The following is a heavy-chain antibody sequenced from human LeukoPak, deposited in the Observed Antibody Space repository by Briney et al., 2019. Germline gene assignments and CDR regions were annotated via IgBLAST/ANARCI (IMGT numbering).Heavy chain of an antibody. CDR1: GLTFSSNYA. V-gene: IGHV3-23*01. J-gene: IGHJ4*02. CDR2: ISGSGTFT. CDR3: AKDSATSGWSGGFHF. Sequence: GGSLRLSCAASGLTFSSNYAMNWVRQAPGKGLEWVSAISGSGTFTHYADSVKGRFTISRDNSKNTLYLQMNSLRAEDTAVYYCAKDSATSGWSGGFHFWGQGTLVTVSS. D-gene: IGHD6-19*01.